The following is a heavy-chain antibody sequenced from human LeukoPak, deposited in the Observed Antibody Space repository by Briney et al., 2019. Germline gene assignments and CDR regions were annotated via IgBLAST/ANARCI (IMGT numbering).Heavy chain of an antibody. CDR2: ISSNIYT. D-gene: IGHD3-10*01. Sequence: GGSLRLSCAASGFTFSSYSMNWVRQAPGKGLEWVSCISSNIYTYYADSVKGRFTISRDNAKNSLYLQMNSLRAEDTAVYYCARSGALLWFGELLLDAFDIWGQGTMVTVSS. CDR1: GFTFSSYS. J-gene: IGHJ3*02. V-gene: IGHV3-21*01. CDR3: ARSGALLWFGELLLDAFDI.